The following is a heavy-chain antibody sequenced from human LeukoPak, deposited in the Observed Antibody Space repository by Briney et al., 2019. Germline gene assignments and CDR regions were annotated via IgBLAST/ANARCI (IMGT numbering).Heavy chain of an antibody. CDR2: ISSSSSYI. CDR3: ASFVEEDFHYFDY. J-gene: IGHJ4*02. CDR1: GFTFSSYS. Sequence: PGRSLRLSCAASGFTFSSYSMNWVRQAPGKGLEWVSSISSSSSYIYYADSVKGRFTISRDNAKNSLYLQMNSLRAEDTAVYYCASFVEEDFHYFDYWGQGTLVTVSS. V-gene: IGHV3-21*01. D-gene: IGHD3-3*01.